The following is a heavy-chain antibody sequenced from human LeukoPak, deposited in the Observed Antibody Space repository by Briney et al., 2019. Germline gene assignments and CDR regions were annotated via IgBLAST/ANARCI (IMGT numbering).Heavy chain of an antibody. CDR2: ISDSGGST. Sequence: PGRSLRLSCAASGFTFSSYAMTWVRQTPGKGLEWVSTISDSGGSTYYADSVKGRFTISRDNSKNALYLQMNSLRAEDTAVYYCAEGRPFDYWGQGTLVTVSP. V-gene: IGHV3-23*01. CDR1: GFTFSSYA. J-gene: IGHJ4*02. CDR3: AEGRPFDY.